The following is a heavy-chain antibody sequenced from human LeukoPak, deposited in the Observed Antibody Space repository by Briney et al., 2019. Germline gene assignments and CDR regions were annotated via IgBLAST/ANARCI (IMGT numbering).Heavy chain of an antibody. CDR3: TKDSKHCSSTFCHLDYFQS. V-gene: IGHV3-23*01. D-gene: IGHD2-2*01. CDR2: VSGTGHRA. Sequence: GGSLRLSCAASGFSLRNYGMSWVRQPPGKGLQWVAAVSGTGHRAFYTESVKGRFTISRDDSKNTMFLQINSLRVDDSAVYYCTKDSKHCSSTFCHLDYFQSWGQGILVTVSS. CDR1: GFSLRNYG. J-gene: IGHJ4*02.